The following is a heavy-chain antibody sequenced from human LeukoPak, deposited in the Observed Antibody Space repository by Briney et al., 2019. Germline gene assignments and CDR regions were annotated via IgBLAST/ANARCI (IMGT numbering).Heavy chain of an antibody. V-gene: IGHV4-38-2*02. J-gene: IGHJ4*02. CDR1: GYSISSGYY. CDR2: IYHSGST. D-gene: IGHD1-1*01. Sequence: PSETLSLTCTVSGYSISSGYYWGWIRQPPGKGLEWIGTIYHSGSTYYNPSLKSRLTISVDTSKNHFSLKLNSVTAADTAFYYCARARERGYPHYYFDFWGQGALVTVSS. CDR3: ARARERGYPHYYFDF.